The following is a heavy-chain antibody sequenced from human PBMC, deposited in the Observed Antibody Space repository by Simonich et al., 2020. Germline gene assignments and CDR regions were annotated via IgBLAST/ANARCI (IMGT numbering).Heavy chain of an antibody. CDR3: AREDLTGDAFDI. Sequence: QVQLVESGGGVVQPGRSLRLSCAASGFTFICYAMHWVRQAPGKGVGGVEGISNDRSKKNYPDSVKGQFTITRDNSKNTLYLQMNSLRAEDTAVYYCAREDLTGDAFDICGQGTMVTVSS. J-gene: IGHJ3*02. CDR2: ISNDRSKK. V-gene: IGHV3-30*07. CDR1: GFTFICYA. D-gene: IGHD7-27*01.